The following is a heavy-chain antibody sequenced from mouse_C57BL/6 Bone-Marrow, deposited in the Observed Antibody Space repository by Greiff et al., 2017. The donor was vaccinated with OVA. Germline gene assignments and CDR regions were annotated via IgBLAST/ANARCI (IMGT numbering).Heavy chain of an antibody. CDR3: ARHYYGSRILFAY. CDR1: GYTFTSYW. V-gene: IGHV1-64*01. Sequence: QVQLQQSGAELVKPGASVKLSCKASGYTFTSYWLHWVKQRPGQGLEWIGMIHPNSGSTNYNEKFKSKATLTVDKSSSTAYMQLSSLTSEDSAVYYCARHYYGSRILFAYWGQGTLVTVSA. J-gene: IGHJ3*01. CDR2: IHPNSGST. D-gene: IGHD1-1*01.